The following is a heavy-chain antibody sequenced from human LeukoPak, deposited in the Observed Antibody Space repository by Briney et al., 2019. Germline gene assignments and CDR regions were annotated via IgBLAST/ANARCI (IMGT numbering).Heavy chain of an antibody. CDR1: GFTFSSYG. CDR3: ARDRDSSGYYPNNWFAP. J-gene: IGHJ5*02. CDR2: IWYDGSNK. D-gene: IGHD3-22*01. V-gene: IGHV3-33*01. Sequence: GGSLRLSCAASGFTFSSYGMHWVRQAPGKGLEWVSIIWYDGSNKYYADSVKGRFTISRDNAKNTLYLQMKSLRAEDTAVYYCARDRDSSGYYPNNWFAPWGQGALVTVSS.